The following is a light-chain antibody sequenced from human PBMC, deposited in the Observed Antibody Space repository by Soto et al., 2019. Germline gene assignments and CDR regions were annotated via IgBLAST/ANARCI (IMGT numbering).Light chain of an antibody. CDR2: DAY. J-gene: IGKJ1*01. CDR3: QQYNSYPWT. CDR1: QSISSW. Sequence: DIVMTQSPSTLSASVGDRVTITCRASQSISSWLAWYQQKPGPAPKLLIYDAYSLESGVPSRFSGSGSGTEFTLTISSLQPDDVATYYCQQYNSYPWTFGQGTKVEIK. V-gene: IGKV1-5*01.